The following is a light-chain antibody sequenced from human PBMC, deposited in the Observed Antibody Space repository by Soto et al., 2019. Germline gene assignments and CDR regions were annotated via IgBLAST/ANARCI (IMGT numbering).Light chain of an antibody. CDR1: QSVSSY. CDR3: QRRSSWPIA. J-gene: IGKJ5*01. V-gene: IGKV3-11*01. CDR2: DAS. Sequence: EIVLTQSPATLSLSPGERATLSCRASQSVSSYLAWYQQKPGQAPRLLIYDASNRATGIPTRFSGSGSGTDFTLTISRLEPEDFAVYYCQRRSSWPIAFGQGTRLEIK.